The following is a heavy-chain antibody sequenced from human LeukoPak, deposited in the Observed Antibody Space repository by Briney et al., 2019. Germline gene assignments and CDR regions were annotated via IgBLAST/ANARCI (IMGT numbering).Heavy chain of an antibody. D-gene: IGHD3-22*01. V-gene: IGHV3-23*01. CDR2: ISGSVGTI. CDR3: ASWAHSSYWVATFDY. CDR1: GFTFSSYG. J-gene: IGHJ4*02. Sequence: GGSLRLSCAASGFTFSSYGMSWVRQAPGKGLEWVSSISGSVGTIYYADSVKGRFTISRDNSKNTLYLQMNSLRAEDTAVYYCASWAHSSYWVATFDYWGQGTLVTVSS.